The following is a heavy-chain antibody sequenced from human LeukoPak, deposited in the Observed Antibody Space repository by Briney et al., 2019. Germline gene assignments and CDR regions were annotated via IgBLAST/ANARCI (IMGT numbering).Heavy chain of an antibody. J-gene: IGHJ5*02. V-gene: IGHV4-59*01. Sequence: SETLSLTCTVSGGSISSYYWSWIRQPPGKGLEWIGYIYYSGSTNYNPSLKSRVTISVDTSKNQFSLMLSSVTAADTAVYYCARDVRFWSGQQNLFRTQNWFDPWGQGTLVTVSS. D-gene: IGHD3-3*01. CDR1: GGSISSYY. CDR2: IYYSGST. CDR3: ARDVRFWSGQQNLFRTQNWFDP.